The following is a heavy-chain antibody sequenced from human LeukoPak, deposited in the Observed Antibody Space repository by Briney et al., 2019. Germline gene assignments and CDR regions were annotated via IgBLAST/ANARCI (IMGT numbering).Heavy chain of an antibody. V-gene: IGHV3-33*01. CDR1: GFTLSNYG. J-gene: IGHJ4*02. CDR3: ARDDDRAREIDY. Sequence: GGSLRLSCAASGFTLSNYGMHWVRQAPGKGLERVAVIWYDGSNKYYADSVKGRFTISRDNSENTLYLQMNSLRAEDTAVYYCARDDDRAREIDYWGQGTLVTVSS. CDR2: IWYDGSNK. D-gene: IGHD3-22*01.